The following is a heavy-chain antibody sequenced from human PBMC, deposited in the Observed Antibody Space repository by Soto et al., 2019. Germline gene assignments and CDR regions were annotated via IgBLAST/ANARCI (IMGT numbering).Heavy chain of an antibody. Sequence: PSDTLSLTCAIYCVSFTGYYWSWIRQPPGKGLEWIGEINHSGSTNYNPSLKSRVTISVDTSKNQFSLKLSSVTAADTAVYYCARWAVAGTNFDYWGQGTLVTVS. CDR1: CVSFTGYY. J-gene: IGHJ4*02. D-gene: IGHD6-19*01. CDR3: ARWAVAGTNFDY. V-gene: IGHV4-34*01. CDR2: INHSGST.